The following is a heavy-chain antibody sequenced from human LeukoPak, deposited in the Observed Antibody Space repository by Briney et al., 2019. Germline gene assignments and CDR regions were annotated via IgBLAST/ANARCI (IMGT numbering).Heavy chain of an antibody. D-gene: IGHD5/OR15-5a*01. J-gene: IGHJ3*02. Sequence: SETLSLTCTVSGGPISSYYWSWIRQPPGKGLEYIGYISYSGTTSYNPSLKSRVAIAVDTSKNQFSLKLSSVTAADTAVYHCARDKGLPQAFDIWGQGTMVTVSS. CDR2: ISYSGTT. CDR1: GGPISSYY. V-gene: IGHV4-59*01. CDR3: ARDKGLPQAFDI.